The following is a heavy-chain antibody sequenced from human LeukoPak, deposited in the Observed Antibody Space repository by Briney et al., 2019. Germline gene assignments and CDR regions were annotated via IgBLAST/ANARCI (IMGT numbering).Heavy chain of an antibody. CDR2: INPNSGGT. V-gene: IGHV1-2*02. J-gene: IGHJ5*02. CDR1: GYTFTGYY. CDR3: ARYHMVNRGVNWFDP. D-gene: IGHD2-2*01. Sequence: ASVKVSCKASGYTFTGYYIHWVRQAPGQGLEWMGWINPNSGGTNYAQKFQGRVTMTSDTSISTAYMELSRLTSDDTAVYYCARYHMVNRGVNWFDPWGQGTLVTVSS.